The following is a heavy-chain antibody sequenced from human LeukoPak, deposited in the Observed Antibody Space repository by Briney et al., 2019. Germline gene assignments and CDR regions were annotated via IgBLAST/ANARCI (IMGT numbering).Heavy chain of an antibody. CDR1: GFXFSNYW. J-gene: IGHJ4*02. CDR2: IDSDGAYI. V-gene: IGHV3-74*01. Sequence: GGSLRLSCAASGFXFSNYWIHWVRQPPGKGLVWVSRIDSDGAYINYADSVKGRFTISRDNAKNTLSLQMNSLRAEDTAVYYCARGPGDCWGQGTPVTVSS. CDR3: ARGPGDC.